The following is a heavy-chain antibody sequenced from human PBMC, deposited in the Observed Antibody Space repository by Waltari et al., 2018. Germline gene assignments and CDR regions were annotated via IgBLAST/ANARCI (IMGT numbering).Heavy chain of an antibody. V-gene: IGHV1-2*06. CDR2: IDPNSGGT. CDR3: ARDASTAVPEGDAFDI. J-gene: IGHJ3*02. CDR1: GYTFSAYF. D-gene: IGHD6-19*01. Sequence: QVQLAQSGAEVKKPGASVTVSCKASGYTFSAYFMHWVRPAPGQGLEWMGRIDPNSGGTNYAQKFKGRVTMTRDTSISTIYMELRRLTFDDTALYYCARDASTAVPEGDAFDIWGQGTMVAVSA.